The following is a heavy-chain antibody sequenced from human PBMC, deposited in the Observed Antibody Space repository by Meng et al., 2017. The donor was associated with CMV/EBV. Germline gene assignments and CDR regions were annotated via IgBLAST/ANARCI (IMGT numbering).Heavy chain of an antibody. CDR3: AIGEYDILTGSRP. CDR2: IRYDGSNK. V-gene: IGHV3-30*02. J-gene: IGHJ5*02. D-gene: IGHD3-9*01. CDR1: GFTFSSYG. Sequence: GESLKISCVASGFTFSSYGMHWVRQAPGKGLEWVAFIRYDGSNKYYADSVKGRFTISRDNSKNTLYLQMNSLRAEDTAVYYCAIGEYDILTGSRPWGQGTLVTVSS.